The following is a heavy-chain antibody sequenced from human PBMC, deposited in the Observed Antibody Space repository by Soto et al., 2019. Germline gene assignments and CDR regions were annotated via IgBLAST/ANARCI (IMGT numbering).Heavy chain of an antibody. V-gene: IGHV4-59*12. J-gene: IGHJ4*02. Sequence: SETLSLTCTVSGGSISSYYWSWIRQPPGKGLEWIGYIYYSGSTNYNPSLKSRVTISVDTSKNQFSLKLSSVTAADTAVYYCARVPYYYDSSGYYGGPFDYWGQGTLVTVSS. D-gene: IGHD3-22*01. CDR2: IYYSGST. CDR1: GGSISSYY. CDR3: ARVPYYYDSSGYYGGPFDY.